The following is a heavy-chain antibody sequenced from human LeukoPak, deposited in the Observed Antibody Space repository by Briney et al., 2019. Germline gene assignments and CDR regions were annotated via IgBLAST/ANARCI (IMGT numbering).Heavy chain of an antibody. CDR3: AKSLFAYYYDSSGYSGIDY. CDR2: IDGDGSST. CDR1: GFIFNNYW. J-gene: IGHJ4*02. Sequence: GGSLRLSCTASGFIFNNYWMHWVRQAPGKGLVWVSRIDGDGSSTTYADSVRGRFTISRDNANNTLYLQMNSQRAEDTAVYYCAKSLFAYYYDSSGYSGIDYWGQGTLVTVSS. V-gene: IGHV3-74*01. D-gene: IGHD3-22*01.